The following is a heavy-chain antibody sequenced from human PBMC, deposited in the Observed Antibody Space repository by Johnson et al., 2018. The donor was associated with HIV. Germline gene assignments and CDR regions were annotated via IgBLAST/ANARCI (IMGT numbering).Heavy chain of an antibody. CDR2: IKQDGSEK. J-gene: IGHJ3*02. CDR1: GFMFRSFW. CDR3: AREARSERSAVAVSDAFDI. Sequence: VQLVESGGGVVQPGRSLRLSCAASGFMFRSFWMTWVRQAPGMWLEWVANIKQDGSEKYYVDSVKGRFTISRDNAKNSLYLQMNSLRAEDTAVYYCAREARSERSAVAVSDAFDIWGQGTMVTVSS. D-gene: IGHD6-19*01. V-gene: IGHV3-7*01.